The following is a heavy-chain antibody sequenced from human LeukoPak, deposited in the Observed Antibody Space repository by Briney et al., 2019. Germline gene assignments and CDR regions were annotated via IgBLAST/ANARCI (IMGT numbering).Heavy chain of an antibody. D-gene: IGHD6-13*01. CDR1: GFTVSSNY. J-gene: IGHJ4*02. CDR3: ARELVSAAGFFDY. CDR2: IYSGGST. Sequence: GGSLRLSCAASGFTVSSNYMSCVRQAPGEGVEWVSVIYSGGSTYYVDSVKGRFTISRDNSKNTLYLQMNRLRAEDTAVYYCARELVSAAGFFDYWGQGTLVTVSS. V-gene: IGHV3-53*01.